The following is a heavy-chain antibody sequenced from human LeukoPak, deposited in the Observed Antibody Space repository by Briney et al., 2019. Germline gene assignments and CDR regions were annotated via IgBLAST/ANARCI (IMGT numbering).Heavy chain of an antibody. D-gene: IGHD6-19*01. CDR1: GFTFSSYA. J-gene: IGHJ4*02. CDR2: ISYDGSNK. Sequence: GGSLRHSCAASGFTFSSYAMHWVRQAPGKGLEWVAVISYDGSNKYYADSVKGRFTISRDNSKNTLYLQMNSLRAEDTAVYYCARDLEIAVAAHWGQGTLVTVSS. V-gene: IGHV3-30-3*01. CDR3: ARDLEIAVAAH.